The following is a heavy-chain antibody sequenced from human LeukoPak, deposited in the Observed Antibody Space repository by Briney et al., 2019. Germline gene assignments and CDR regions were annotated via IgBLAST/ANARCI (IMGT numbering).Heavy chain of an antibody. V-gene: IGHV5-51*01. CDR2: IYPGNSDT. CDR1: GYSFTTYW. J-gene: IGHJ4*02. CDR3: ARHPAVYSSPFDY. D-gene: IGHD6-13*01. Sequence: GESLKISCKGSGYSFTTYWIGWVSQMPGKGLEWMGIIYPGNSDTRYSPSFQGQVTISADKSISTAYLQWSSLKASDTAMYYCARHPAVYSSPFDYWGQGTLVTVSS.